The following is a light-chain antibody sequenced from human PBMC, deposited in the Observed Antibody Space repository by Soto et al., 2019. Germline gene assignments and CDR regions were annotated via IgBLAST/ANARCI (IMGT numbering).Light chain of an antibody. CDR1: QSVSID. V-gene: IGKV3-15*01. CDR3: QQYNKWPLT. CDR2: GAS. Sequence: EIVMTQSPATLSVSPGERATLSCRASQSVSIDLAWYQQTPCQAPRLLIYGASTRGTGIPVRFSGSASGTEFTLTISSLQSEDFTVYYCQQYNKWPLTFGQGTKVEIK. J-gene: IGKJ1*01.